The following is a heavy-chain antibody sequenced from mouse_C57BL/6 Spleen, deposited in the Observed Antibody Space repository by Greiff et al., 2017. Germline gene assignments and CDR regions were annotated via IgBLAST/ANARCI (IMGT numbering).Heavy chain of an antibody. J-gene: IGHJ2*01. CDR1: GYAFSSSW. Sequence: QVQLQQSGPELVKPGASVKISCKASGYAFSSSWMNWVKQRPGKGLEWIGRIYPGDGDTNYNGKFKGKATLTADKSSSTAYMQLSSLTSEDSAVYFCARHYYYGSSYYFDYWGQGTTLTVSS. V-gene: IGHV1-82*01. D-gene: IGHD1-1*01. CDR3: ARHYYYGSSYYFDY. CDR2: IYPGDGDT.